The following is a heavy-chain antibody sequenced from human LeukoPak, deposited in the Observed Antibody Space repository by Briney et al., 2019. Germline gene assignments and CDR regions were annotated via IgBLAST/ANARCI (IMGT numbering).Heavy chain of an antibody. D-gene: IGHD3-3*01. J-gene: IGHJ6*02. CDR1: GGSISSYY. Sequence: SETLSLTCTVSGGSISSYYWSWIRQPPGKGLEWIGYIYYSGSTNYNPSLKSRVTISVDTSKNQFSLKLSSVTAADTAVYYCARHEVSDYDFWSGYRDYYYGMDVWGQGTTVTVSS. CDR3: ARHEVSDYDFWSGYRDYYYGMDV. V-gene: IGHV4-59*08. CDR2: IYYSGST.